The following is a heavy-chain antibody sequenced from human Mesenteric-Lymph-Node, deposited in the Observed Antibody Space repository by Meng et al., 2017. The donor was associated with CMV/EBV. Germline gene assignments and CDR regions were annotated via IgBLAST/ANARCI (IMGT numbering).Heavy chain of an antibody. CDR1: GGSISSYY. CDR2: IYYSGNT. J-gene: IGHJ2*01. Sequence: GSLRLSCTVSGGSISSYYWSWIRQPPGKGLEWIGYIYYSGNTNYNPSLKSRVTISVDTSKNQFSLKLSSVTAADTAVYYCARERTDCSTTSCWFDLWGRGTLVTVSS. D-gene: IGHD2-2*01. V-gene: IGHV4-59*01. CDR3: ARERTDCSTTSCWFDL.